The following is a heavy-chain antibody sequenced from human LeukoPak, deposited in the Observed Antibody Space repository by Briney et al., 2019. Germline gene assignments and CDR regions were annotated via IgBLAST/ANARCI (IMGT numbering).Heavy chain of an antibody. V-gene: IGHV3-30*18. CDR1: GFTFSSYG. J-gene: IGHJ4*02. CDR3: AKGYSAGWYGGVDY. CDR2: ISNDGSDK. Sequence: PGGSLRLPCAASGFTFSSYGMYWVRQAPGKGLEWVVVISNDGSDKFYSDSVKGRFTISRDNSKNTLYLQMNSLRAEDTAVYYCAKGYSAGWYGGVDYWGQGTLVTVSS. D-gene: IGHD6-19*01.